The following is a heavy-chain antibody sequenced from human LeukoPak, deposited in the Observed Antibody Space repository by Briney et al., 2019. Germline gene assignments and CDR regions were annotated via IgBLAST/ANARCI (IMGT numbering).Heavy chain of an antibody. CDR3: ARGPATFGENKGAFDF. V-gene: IGHV3-73*01. Sequence: PGGSLRLSCAVSGFTFSGSDMHWVRQASGKGLEWVGRIRSKANSYATAYAASVKGRFTISRDDSKNTAYLQMNSLRAEDTAVYYCARGPATFGENKGAFDFWGQGTMVTVSS. J-gene: IGHJ3*01. D-gene: IGHD3-16*01. CDR1: GFTFSGSD. CDR2: IRSKANSYAT.